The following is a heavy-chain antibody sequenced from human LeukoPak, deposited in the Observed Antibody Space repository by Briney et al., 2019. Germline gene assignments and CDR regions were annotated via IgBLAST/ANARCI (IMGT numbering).Heavy chain of an antibody. Sequence: SETLSLTCTVSGGSISSGGYYWIWNRQHPGKGLEWIMYIYGSGSAYYNPSLKSRVTISVDTSKNQFSLKLSSVTAADTAVYYCARDSKSDSSSTGYYYYGMDVWGQGTTVTVSS. V-gene: IGHV4-31*03. D-gene: IGHD6-13*01. CDR1: GGSISSGGYY. J-gene: IGHJ6*02. CDR2: IYGSGSA. CDR3: ARDSKSDSSSTGYYYYGMDV.